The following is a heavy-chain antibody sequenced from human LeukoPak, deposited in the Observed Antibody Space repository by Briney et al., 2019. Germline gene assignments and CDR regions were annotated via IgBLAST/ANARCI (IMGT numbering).Heavy chain of an antibody. D-gene: IGHD2-2*01. CDR3: ATDVPAVTIFGY. J-gene: IGHJ4*02. Sequence: GGSLRLSCAASGFTFSTYWMHWVRQAPGTGLVWVSLINSDGSSTNYADSVKGRFTISRDNAKNTLYLQMSSLRAEDTAVYYCATDVPAVTIFGYWGQGTLVTVSS. CDR2: INSDGSST. CDR1: GFTFSTYW. V-gene: IGHV3-74*01.